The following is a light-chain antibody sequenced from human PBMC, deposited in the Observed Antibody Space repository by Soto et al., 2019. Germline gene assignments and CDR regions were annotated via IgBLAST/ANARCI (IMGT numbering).Light chain of an antibody. V-gene: IGKV1-9*01. CDR3: QQLNSYPRLT. CDR2: AAS. J-gene: IGKJ4*01. CDR1: QGISSY. Sequence: DIQLTQSPSFLSASVGDRVTITCRASQGISSYLAWYQQKPGKAPKLLIYAASTLQSGVPSRFSGSGSRTEFTLTISSLQPEDFATYYCQQLNSYPRLTFGGGTKVDIK.